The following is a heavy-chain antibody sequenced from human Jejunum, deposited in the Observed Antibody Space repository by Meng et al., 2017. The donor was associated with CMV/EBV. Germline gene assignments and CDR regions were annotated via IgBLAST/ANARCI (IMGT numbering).Heavy chain of an antibody. J-gene: IGHJ5*02. Sequence: QVQLVQSGAEVKKPGASVKVSCKASDYTFSTHAISWVRQAPGQGLEWMGWINPYNGNTKYAQNLQGRVTLTTDISTSTAYMELRSLRSDDTAVYYCARKLRGGGWFDPWGQGTLVTVSS. V-gene: IGHV1-18*01. CDR1: DYTFSTHA. CDR3: ARKLRGGGWFDP. D-gene: IGHD3-16*01. CDR2: INPYNGNT.